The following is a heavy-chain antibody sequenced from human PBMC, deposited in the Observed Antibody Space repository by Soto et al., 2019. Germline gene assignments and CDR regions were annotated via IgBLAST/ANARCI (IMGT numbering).Heavy chain of an antibody. J-gene: IGHJ1*01. CDR3: ARGGYFDSSGYLGY. CDR1: GYTFTSYG. V-gene: IGHV1-3*01. Sequence: QVQLVQSGAEVKKPGASVRVSCKASGYTFTSYGMNWVRQAPGRRLEWMGWINPGNGKTKYSQKVQGRLIITRDTSASTAYMQLSSLTSEDTAIYYCARGGYFDSSGYLGYWGQGNLVTVSS. CDR2: INPGNGKT. D-gene: IGHD3-22*01.